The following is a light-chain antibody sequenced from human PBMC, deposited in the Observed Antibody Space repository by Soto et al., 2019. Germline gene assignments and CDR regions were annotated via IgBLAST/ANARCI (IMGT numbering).Light chain of an antibody. Sequence: QSALTQPASVSGSPGQSITISCTGTSSDVGAYSYVSWYQQHPGKAPKLIIYDVSDRPSGISNRFSGSKSGSTASLTISGLQAEDEADYYCCAFAYSRVVFGGGTKLTVL. V-gene: IGLV2-14*01. J-gene: IGLJ3*02. CDR3: CAFAYSRVV. CDR2: DVS. CDR1: SSDVGAYSY.